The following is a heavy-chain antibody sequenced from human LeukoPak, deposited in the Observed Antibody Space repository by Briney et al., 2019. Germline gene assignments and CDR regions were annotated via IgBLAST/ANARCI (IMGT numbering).Heavy chain of an antibody. CDR2: IYSSGST. D-gene: IGHD5-18*01. J-gene: IGHJ4*02. V-gene: IGHV4-59*01. Sequence: PSATLSLSCTVAYAITSCNDGSLIRQPPGKGLEWIGYIYSSGSTNYNPSLKSRVTISVDTSKNQFSLKLSSVTAADTAVYYCARAGGYRYGPTDLDYWGQGTLVTVSS. CDR3: ARAGGYRYGPTDLDY. CDR1: YAITSCND.